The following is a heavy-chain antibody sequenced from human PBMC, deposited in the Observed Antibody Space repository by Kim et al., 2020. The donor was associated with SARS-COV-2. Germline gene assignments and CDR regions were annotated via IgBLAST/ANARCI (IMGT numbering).Heavy chain of an antibody. J-gene: IGHJ4*02. Sequence: IYSADSVKGRFNITRDNAKNSLYLQMNSLRDEDTAVYYCARGSLVGATTYWGQGTLVTVSS. CDR2: I. V-gene: IGHV3-48*02. D-gene: IGHD1-26*01. CDR3: ARGSLVGATTY.